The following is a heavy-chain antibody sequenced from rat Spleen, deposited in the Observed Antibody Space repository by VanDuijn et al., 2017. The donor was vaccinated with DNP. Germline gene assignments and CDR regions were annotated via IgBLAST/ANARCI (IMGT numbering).Heavy chain of an antibody. D-gene: IGHD1-10*01. CDR3: TRGQRGFAY. Sequence: EVQLVESGGGLVQPGRSLKLSCVASGFTFSNYWMTWVRQAPGKGLEWVASITNTGDSTYYSDSVKGRFTISRDKAKSTLYLQMDSLRSEDTATYYCTRGQRGFAYWGQGTLVTVSS. CDR1: GFTFSNYW. CDR2: ITNTGDST. J-gene: IGHJ3*01. V-gene: IGHV5-31*01.